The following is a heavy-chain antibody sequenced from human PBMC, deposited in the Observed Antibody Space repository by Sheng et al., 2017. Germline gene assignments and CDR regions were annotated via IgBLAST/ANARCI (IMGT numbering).Heavy chain of an antibody. D-gene: IGHD4-17*01. CDR3: AKDPSGDYGRFDN. CDR1: GFTFSNNA. V-gene: IGHV3-30*02. J-gene: IGHJ4*02. Sequence: HVRLVESGGGVVQPGGSLRLSCAASGFTFSNNAMHWIRRAPGKGLEWVAFIRYDGSDKYYGDSVKGRFTISRDNSKSTVFLHMNSLSTEDTAVYYCAKDPSGDYGRFDNWGQGTLVIVSS. CDR2: IRYDGSDK.